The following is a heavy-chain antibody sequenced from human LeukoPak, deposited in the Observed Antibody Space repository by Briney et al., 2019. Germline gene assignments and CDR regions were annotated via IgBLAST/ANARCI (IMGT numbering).Heavy chain of an antibody. CDR3: ARALTTPLGGYFDL. J-gene: IGHJ2*01. V-gene: IGHV4-30-4*01. CDR1: GGSISSGDYY. CDR2: IYYSGST. D-gene: IGHD3-9*01. Sequence: SETLSLTCTVSGGSISSGDYYWSWIRQPPGKGLEWIGYIYYSGSTYYNPSLKSRVTISVDTSKNQFSMKLSSVTAADTAVYYCARALTTPLGGYFDLWGRGTLVTVSS.